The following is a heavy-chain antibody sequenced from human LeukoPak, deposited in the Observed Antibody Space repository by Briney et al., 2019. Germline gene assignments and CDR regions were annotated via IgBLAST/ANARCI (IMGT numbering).Heavy chain of an antibody. CDR2: ILFDGSNK. D-gene: IGHD6-19*01. CDR3: ASSAGALIDC. CDR1: GFTFSNYD. J-gene: IGHJ4*02. Sequence: GGSLRLSCAASGFTFSNYDMHWVRQAPGKGLEGVAVILFDGSNKFYADSVKGRFTISRDNSKNTLYLQMNSLRAEDTAVYYCASSAGALIDCWGQGTLVIVSS. V-gene: IGHV3-33*01.